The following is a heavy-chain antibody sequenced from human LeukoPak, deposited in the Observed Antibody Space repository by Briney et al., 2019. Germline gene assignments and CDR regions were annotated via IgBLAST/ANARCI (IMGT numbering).Heavy chain of an antibody. J-gene: IGHJ4*02. CDR1: GYTFTSYG. V-gene: IGHV1-18*01. D-gene: IGHD3-9*01. CDR2: ISAYNGNT. Sequence: ASVTVSCKTSGYTFTSYGISWVRQAPGQGLEWMGWISAYNGNTNYAQKLQGRVTMTTDTSTSTAYMELRSLRSDDPAVYYCARDHYDILTGYGGGGLYWGQGTLVTVSS. CDR3: ARDHYDILTGYGGGGLY.